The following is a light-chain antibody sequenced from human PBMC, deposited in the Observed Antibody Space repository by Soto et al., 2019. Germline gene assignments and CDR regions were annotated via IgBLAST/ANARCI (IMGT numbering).Light chain of an antibody. CDR2: G. CDR1: SSNIGAGYP. Sequence: QSVLTQPPSVSGAPGQRVTISCTGSSSNIGAGYPVHWYQQLPGTAPKLLVAGNRPSGVPDRFSVSKSGASASLAITGLQAEDEADYYCVVWDDSLNGLLFGGGTKLTVL. CDR3: VVWDDSLNGLL. V-gene: IGLV1-40*01. J-gene: IGLJ2*01.